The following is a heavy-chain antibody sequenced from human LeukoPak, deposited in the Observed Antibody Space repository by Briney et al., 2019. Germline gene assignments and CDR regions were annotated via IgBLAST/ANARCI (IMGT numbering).Heavy chain of an antibody. D-gene: IGHD3-3*01. Sequence: QSGGSLRLSCAASGFTFSSYGVHWVRQAPGKGLEWVAVIWYDGSNKYYADSVKGRFTISRDNSKNTLYLQMNSLRAEDTAVYYCARGQGGFWSGYWMGYYYYGMDVWGQGTTVTVSS. CDR1: GFTFSSYG. CDR2: IWYDGSNK. J-gene: IGHJ6*02. CDR3: ARGQGGFWSGYWMGYYYYGMDV. V-gene: IGHV3-33*01.